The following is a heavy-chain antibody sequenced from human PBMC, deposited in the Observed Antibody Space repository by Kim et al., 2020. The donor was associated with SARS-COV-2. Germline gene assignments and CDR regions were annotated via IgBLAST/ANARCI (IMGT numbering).Heavy chain of an antibody. CDR1: GGTFSSYA. Sequence: SVKVSCKASGGTFSSYAISWVRQAPGQGLEWMGRIIPILGIANYAQKFQGRVTITADKSTSTAYMELSSLRSEDTAVYYCARGLYGSGRISGYFDYWGQGNLVTVSS. CDR3: ARGLYGSGRISGYFDY. D-gene: IGHD3-10*01. V-gene: IGHV1-69*04. CDR2: IIPILGIA. J-gene: IGHJ4*02.